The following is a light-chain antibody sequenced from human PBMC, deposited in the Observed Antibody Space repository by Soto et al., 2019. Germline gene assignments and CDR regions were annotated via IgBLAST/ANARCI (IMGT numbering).Light chain of an antibody. CDR2: LGS. CDR1: QRLLHSNGNTF. Sequence: EIVMTQSPPSLTVTPGEPASISCRSSQRLLHSNGNTFLDWYLQKPGQSPQLLIYLGSNRASGVPDRVSGSEAGTDFTLTISRVEAEDVGVYYCMQALQTPYTFGQGTKVDIK. J-gene: IGKJ2*01. CDR3: MQALQTPYT. V-gene: IGKV2-28*01.